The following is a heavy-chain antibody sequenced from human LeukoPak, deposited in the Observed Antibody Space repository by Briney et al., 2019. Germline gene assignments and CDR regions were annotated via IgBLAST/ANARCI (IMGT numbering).Heavy chain of an antibody. CDR3: ARRMTTVVSTYWYFDL. D-gene: IGHD4-23*01. CDR2: IYYSGNT. CDR1: GGSISTYY. Sequence: SETLSLTCTVSGGSISTYYWGWIRQPPGKGLEWIGYIYYSGNTNYNPSLKSRVTISVDTSKNQFSLKLSSVTAADTAVYYCARRMTTVVSTYWYFDLWGRGTLVTVSS. J-gene: IGHJ2*01. V-gene: IGHV4-59*08.